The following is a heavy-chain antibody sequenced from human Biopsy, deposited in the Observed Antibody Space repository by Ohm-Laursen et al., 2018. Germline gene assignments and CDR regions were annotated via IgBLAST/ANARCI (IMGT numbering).Heavy chain of an antibody. D-gene: IGHD6-6*01. CDR3: ARHRSSSARNYYHDMDV. CDR2: LYHNGHT. V-gene: IGHV4-39*01. CDR1: GGSTNSNDYY. J-gene: IGHJ6*02. Sequence: SETLSLTCTVAGGSTNSNDYYWGWIRQTPGEGLQWIGSLYHNGHTYENPSLRSPLTLSIDKSKNLFSLRLSSVTAADTAVYYCARHRSSSARNYYHDMDVWGQGTTVTVSS.